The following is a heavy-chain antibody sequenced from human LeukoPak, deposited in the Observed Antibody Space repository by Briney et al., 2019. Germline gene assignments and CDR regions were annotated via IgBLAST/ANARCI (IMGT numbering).Heavy chain of an antibody. V-gene: IGHV3-7*01. D-gene: IGHD5-18*01. J-gene: IGHJ5*02. CDR2: IKQDGSEK. CDR3: AREGGYSYGYNYFDP. Sequence: PGGSLRLSCAASGFTFSSYWMRWVRQAPGKGLEWVANIKQDGSEKYYVDSVKGRFTISRDNAKNSLYLQMNSLRAEDTAVYYCAREGGYSYGYNYFDPWGQGTLVTVSS. CDR1: GFTFSSYW.